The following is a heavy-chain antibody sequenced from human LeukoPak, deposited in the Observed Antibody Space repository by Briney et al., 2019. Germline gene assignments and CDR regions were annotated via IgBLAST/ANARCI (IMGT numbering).Heavy chain of an antibody. J-gene: IGHJ4*02. V-gene: IGHV3-30*02. CDR1: GFTFSSYG. CDR3: AREAWDVTGRAPVI. Sequence: GGSLRLSCAASGFTFSSYGMHWVRQAPGKGLEWVASIRYDGSKKYYADSMTGRFTISRDNSKNTLYPEINSLRAEDTAVYYCAREAWDVTGRAPVIWGKGTLVTVSS. D-gene: IGHD1-14*01. CDR2: IRYDGSKK.